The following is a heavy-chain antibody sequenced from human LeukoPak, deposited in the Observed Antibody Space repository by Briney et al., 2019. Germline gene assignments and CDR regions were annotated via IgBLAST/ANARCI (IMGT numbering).Heavy chain of an antibody. CDR3: ASVFDP. V-gene: IGHV3-74*01. CDR1: GW. CDR2: INGLGTAT. J-gene: IGHJ5*02. Sequence: PGGSLRLSCAGSGWMHWVRQAPGKGLVWVSGINGLGTATYYADSVKGRFTISRDNAKNTVSLQMNSLSAEDTAVYYCASVFDPWGQGFLVIVSS.